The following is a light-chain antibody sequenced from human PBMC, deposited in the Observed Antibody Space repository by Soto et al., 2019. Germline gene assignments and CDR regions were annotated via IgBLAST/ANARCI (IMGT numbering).Light chain of an antibody. CDR2: GNS. J-gene: IGLJ2*01. Sequence: QSVLTQPPSVSGAPGQRVTISCTGSSSNIGAGYDVHWYQQLPGTAPKLLIYGNSNRPSGVPDRFSGSKSGTSASLAITGLQAEDEADYYCQSYDSSLSGSGVVFGGGTKLPVL. V-gene: IGLV1-40*01. CDR3: QSYDSSLSGSGVV. CDR1: SSNIGAGYD.